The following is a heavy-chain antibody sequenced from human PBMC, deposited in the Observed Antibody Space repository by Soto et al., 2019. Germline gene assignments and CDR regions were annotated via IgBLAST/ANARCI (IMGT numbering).Heavy chain of an antibody. CDR3: ARDCRSTSCYKSFPPYYYYYGMDV. D-gene: IGHD2-2*02. V-gene: IGHV1-46*01. CDR1: GYTFTSYY. CDR2: INPSGAST. J-gene: IGHJ6*02. Sequence: ASVKVSCKASGYTFTSYYIHWVRQAPGQGLEWMGIINPSGASTNYAQKFQGRVTMTRDTSMSTVYMEVSSLRSEDTAMYYCARDCRSTSCYKSFPPYYYYYGMDVWGQGTTVTVSS.